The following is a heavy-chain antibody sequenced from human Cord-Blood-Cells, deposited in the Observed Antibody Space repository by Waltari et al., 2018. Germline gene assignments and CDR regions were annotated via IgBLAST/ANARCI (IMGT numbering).Heavy chain of an antibody. CDR3: ATDYPNYDFWSGYYFAFDI. CDR2: FDPEDGET. D-gene: IGHD3-3*01. Sequence: QVQLVQSGAEVKKPGASVKVSCKVSGYTLTELSMHWVRQAPGKGLEWMGGFDPEDGETIYEQKFQGRVTMTEDTSTDTAYMELSSLRSEDTAVYYCATDYPNYDFWSGYYFAFDIWGQGTMVTVSS. CDR1: GYTLTELS. J-gene: IGHJ3*02. V-gene: IGHV1-24*01.